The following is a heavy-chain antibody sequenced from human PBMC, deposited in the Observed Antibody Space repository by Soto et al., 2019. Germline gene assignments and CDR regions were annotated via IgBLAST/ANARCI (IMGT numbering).Heavy chain of an antibody. CDR1: GFTFRDHA. J-gene: IGHJ4*02. CDR3: ARGTTGTSCYSTEGYCSGGSWHPVAY. V-gene: IGHV3-23*01. Sequence: GGSLRLSCAAPGFTFRDHAMSWVRQAPGKGLEWVSSIIGSGADTFYADSVKGRFTISRDNSKNTLYLQMNSLRPEDTAVFYCARGTTGTSCYSTEGYCSGGSWHPVAYWGQGTLVTVSS. D-gene: IGHD2-15*01. CDR2: IIGSGADT.